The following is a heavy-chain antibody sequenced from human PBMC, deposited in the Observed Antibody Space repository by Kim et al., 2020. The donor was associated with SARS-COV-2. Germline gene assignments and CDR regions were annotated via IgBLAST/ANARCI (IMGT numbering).Heavy chain of an antibody. D-gene: IGHD3-9*01. V-gene: IGHV4-39*01. CDR3: AQEGYFDWLYYYMDV. J-gene: IGHJ6*03. Sequence: SETLSLTCTVSGGSISSSSYYWGWIRQPPGKGLEWIGSIYYSGSTYYNPSLKSRVTISVDTSKNQFSLKLSSVIAADTAVYYCAQEGYFDWLYYYMDVWGKGTTVTVSS. CDR2: IYYSGST. CDR1: GGSISSSSYY.